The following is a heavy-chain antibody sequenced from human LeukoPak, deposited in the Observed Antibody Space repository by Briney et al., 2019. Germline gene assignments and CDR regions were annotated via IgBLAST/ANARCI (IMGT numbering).Heavy chain of an antibody. CDR2: IKSKTDGGTT. CDR3: ARGPHSQQLVMGLDY. Sequence: GGSLRLSCAASGFTFSNAWMSWVRQAPGKGLEWVGRIKSKTDGGTTDYAAPVKGRFTISRDDSKNTLYLQMNSLRAEDTAVYYCARGPHSQQLVMGLDYWGQGTLVTVSS. CDR1: GFTFSNAW. V-gene: IGHV3-15*01. D-gene: IGHD6-13*01. J-gene: IGHJ4*02.